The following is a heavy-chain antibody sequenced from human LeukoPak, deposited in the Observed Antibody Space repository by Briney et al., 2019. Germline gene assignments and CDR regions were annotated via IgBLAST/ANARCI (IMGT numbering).Heavy chain of an antibody. CDR3: AREDHGANPSDVYYFDY. V-gene: IGHV4-31*03. Sequence: PSETLSLTCTVSGGSISSGGYYWSWIRQHPGKGLEWIGYIYYSGSTYYNPSLKSRITISVDTSKNQFSLKLSSVTAADTAVYYCAREDHGANPSDVYYFDYWGQGTLVTVSS. CDR1: GGSISSGGYY. CDR2: IYYSGST. D-gene: IGHD4-23*01. J-gene: IGHJ4*02.